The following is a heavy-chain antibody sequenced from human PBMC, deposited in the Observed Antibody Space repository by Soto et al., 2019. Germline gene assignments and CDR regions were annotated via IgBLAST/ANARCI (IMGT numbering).Heavy chain of an antibody. CDR1: GGSISSYR. CDR2: LNTYGNT. D-gene: IGHD1-7*01. V-gene: IGHV4-4*07. CDR3: GRESGETWDYEAS. Sequence: SETLSLTCTVSGGSISSYRWSWIRQPAGKGLEWVGRLNTYGNTHYNPSLKSRVTVSVDTSRNQFFLTLRSVTAADSAVYHCGRESGETWDYEASWGQGTPVTVSS. J-gene: IGHJ5*02.